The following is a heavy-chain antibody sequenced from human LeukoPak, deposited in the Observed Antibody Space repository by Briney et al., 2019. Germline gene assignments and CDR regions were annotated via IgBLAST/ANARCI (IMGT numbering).Heavy chain of an antibody. D-gene: IGHD2-2*01. Sequence: GGSLRLSCAASGFTFSSYGMHWVRQAPGKGLEWVAVISYDGSNKYYADSVKGRFTISRDNAKNSLYLQMNSLRAEDTAVYYCAKDVASTRQNWFDPWGQGTLVTVSS. CDR3: AKDVASTRQNWFDP. J-gene: IGHJ5*02. CDR1: GFTFSSYG. V-gene: IGHV3-30*18. CDR2: ISYDGSNK.